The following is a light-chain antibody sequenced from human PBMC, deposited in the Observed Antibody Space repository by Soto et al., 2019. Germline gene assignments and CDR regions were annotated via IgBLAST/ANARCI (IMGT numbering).Light chain of an antibody. CDR1: QSVSSNF. V-gene: IGKV3-20*01. CDR3: QQYGSSPIT. Sequence: EIVLTQSPGTLSLSPGERATLSCRASQSVSSNFLAWYQQKSGQAPRLLIYGASSRATGIPDRFTGSGSGTDFTLTISRLEPEDFAAYYCQQYGSSPITFGQGTRLDIK. CDR2: GAS. J-gene: IGKJ5*01.